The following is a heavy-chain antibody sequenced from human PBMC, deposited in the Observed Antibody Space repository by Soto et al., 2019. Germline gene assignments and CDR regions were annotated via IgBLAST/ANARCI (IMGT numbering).Heavy chain of an antibody. CDR2: INPSGGST. D-gene: IGHD2-15*01. CDR3: ARFKGCGGGSCYSYLDY. J-gene: IGHJ4*02. V-gene: IGHV1-46*01. CDR1: GYTFTSYY. Sequence: ASVKVSCKASGYTFTSYYMHWVRQAPGQGLEWMGIINPSGGSTSYAQKFQGRVTMTRDTSTSTVYMELSSLRSEDTAVYYCARFKGCGGGSCYSYLDYWGQGALVTVSS.